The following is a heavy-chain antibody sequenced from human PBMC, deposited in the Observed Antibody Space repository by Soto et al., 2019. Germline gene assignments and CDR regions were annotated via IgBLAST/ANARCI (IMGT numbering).Heavy chain of an antibody. CDR3: AKEILEVTPGMDV. Sequence: EVQLLESGGGLVQPGGSLRLSCIASGFTFSNYAMSWVRQAPGKGLEWVSAIRGSATTTYYADSVTGRFTISRDNSKNTLYLQMNSLRVEDTAIYYCAKEILEVTPGMDVWGQGTTVTVSS. CDR2: IRGSATTT. V-gene: IGHV3-23*01. J-gene: IGHJ6*02. CDR1: GFTFSNYA. D-gene: IGHD2-21*02.